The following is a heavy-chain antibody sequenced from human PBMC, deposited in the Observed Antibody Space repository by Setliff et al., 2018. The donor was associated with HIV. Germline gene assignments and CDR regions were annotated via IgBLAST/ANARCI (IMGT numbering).Heavy chain of an antibody. Sequence: ASETLSLTCTVSGGSINKYYWSWIRQSAGRGLEWIGRIYSTGSTIYNPSLRSRVTMSVDVSKNQFSLKLSSVTAADTAVYYCARVFPPTRGATTNTPPGVFDIWGQGTMVTVSS. CDR1: GGSINKYY. J-gene: IGHJ3*02. CDR3: ARVFPPTRGATTNTPPGVFDI. D-gene: IGHD1-1*01. V-gene: IGHV4-4*07. CDR2: IYSTGST.